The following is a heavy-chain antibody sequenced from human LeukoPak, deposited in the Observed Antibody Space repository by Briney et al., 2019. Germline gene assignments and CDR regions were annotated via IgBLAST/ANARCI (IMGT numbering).Heavy chain of an antibody. CDR1: GYTFIDYY. J-gene: IGHJ4*02. Sequence: ASVKVSCKASGYTFIDYYMHWVRLAPGQGLEWMGWINPNSNSTNYAQKFQGRVTMTRDTSINTAYMELTWLRSDDTAVYYCARDGGRAGDTADNWGQGTLVTVSS. D-gene: IGHD5-18*01. CDR3: ARDGGRAGDTADN. V-gene: IGHV1-2*02. CDR2: INPNSNST.